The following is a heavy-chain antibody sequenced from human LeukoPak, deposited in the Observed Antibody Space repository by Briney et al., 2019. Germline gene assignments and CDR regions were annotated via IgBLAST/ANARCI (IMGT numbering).Heavy chain of an antibody. CDR1: GFTFSSYA. D-gene: IGHD1-26*01. CDR3: AKWRQGATTDY. CDR2: ISGSGGST. J-gene: IGHJ4*02. V-gene: IGHV3-23*01. Sequence: GGSLRLSCAAPGFTFSSYAMHWVRQAPGKGLEWVSAISGSGGSTYYADSVKGRFTISRDNSKNTLYLQMNSLRAEDTAVYYCAKWRQGATTDYWGQGTLVTVSS.